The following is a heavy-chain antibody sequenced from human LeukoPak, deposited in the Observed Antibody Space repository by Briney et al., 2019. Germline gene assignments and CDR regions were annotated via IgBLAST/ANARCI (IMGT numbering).Heavy chain of an antibody. D-gene: IGHD4-17*01. Sequence: GGSLRLSCAASGITLSSYWMYWVRQAPGKGLVWVSRINSDGSSTNYVDSVKGRFTISRDNAKNTLYLQMNSLRAEDTAVYYCARGVGYGALVDYWGQGTLVTVSS. CDR3: ARGVGYGALVDY. CDR1: GITLSSYW. J-gene: IGHJ4*02. CDR2: INSDGSST. V-gene: IGHV3-74*01.